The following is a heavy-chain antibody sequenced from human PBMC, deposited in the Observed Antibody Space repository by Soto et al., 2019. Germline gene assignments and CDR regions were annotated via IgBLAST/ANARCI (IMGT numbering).Heavy chain of an antibody. CDR3: ARDLDPGIAVAGT. CDR1: GGTFSSYA. CDR2: IIPIFGTA. J-gene: IGHJ4*02. Sequence: SVKVSCKASGGTFSSYAISWVRQAPGQGLEWMGGIIPIFGTANYAQKFQGRVTITADESTSTAYMELSSLRSEDTAVYYCARDLDPGIAVAGTWGQGTLVTVSS. V-gene: IGHV1-69*13. D-gene: IGHD6-19*01.